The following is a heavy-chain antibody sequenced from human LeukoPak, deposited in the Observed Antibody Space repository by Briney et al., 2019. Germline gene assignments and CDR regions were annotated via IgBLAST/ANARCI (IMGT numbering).Heavy chain of an antibody. Sequence: ASVKVSCKASGYTFTGYYMHWVRQAPGQGLEWMGWINPNSGGTNYAQKFQGRVTMTRDTSISTAYMELSRPRSDDTAVYYCARESIVVVVAATRNWFDPWGQGTLVTVSS. CDR2: INPNSGGT. V-gene: IGHV1-2*02. J-gene: IGHJ5*02. D-gene: IGHD2-15*01. CDR1: GYTFTGYY. CDR3: ARESIVVVVAATRNWFDP.